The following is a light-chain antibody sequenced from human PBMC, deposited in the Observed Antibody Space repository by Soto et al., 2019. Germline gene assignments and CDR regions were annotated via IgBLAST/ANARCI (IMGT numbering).Light chain of an antibody. CDR1: QTIMTY. CDR2: AAS. J-gene: IGKJ4*01. CDR3: QQGYSSPRT. Sequence: DIQMTQSPSSLSASVGDEVTITCRASQTIMTYLNWYQLKPGKPPRLLIYAASSLQSGVPSRFSGTESGTGFTLTISSLQPEDFATYYCQQGYSSPRTFGGGTKVDIK. V-gene: IGKV1-39*01.